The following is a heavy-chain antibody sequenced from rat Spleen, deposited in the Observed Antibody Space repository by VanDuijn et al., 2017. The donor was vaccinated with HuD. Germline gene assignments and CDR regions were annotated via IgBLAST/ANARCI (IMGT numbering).Heavy chain of an antibody. J-gene: IGHJ2*01. V-gene: IGHV5-25*01. CDR1: GFTFSNYY. CDR3: SRLPYYYDGSYYYYFDY. CDR2: ISTGGGNT. Sequence: EVQLVESGGGLVQPGRSMKLSCVALGFTFSNYYMAWVRQAPTKGLEWVASISTGGGNTYYRDSVKGRFTISRDNTKSTLYLQMDSLRFEDTATYYWSRLPYYYDGSYYYYFDYWGQGVMVTVSS. D-gene: IGHD1-12*02.